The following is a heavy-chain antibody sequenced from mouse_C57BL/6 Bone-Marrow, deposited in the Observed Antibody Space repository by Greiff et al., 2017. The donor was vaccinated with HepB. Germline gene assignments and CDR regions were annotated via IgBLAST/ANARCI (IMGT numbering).Heavy chain of an antibody. CDR1: GFTFSSYG. Sequence: EVKLQESGGDLVKPGGSLKLSCAASGFTFSSYGMSWVRQTPDKRLEWVATISSGGSYTYYPDSVKGRFTISRDNAKNTLYLQMSSLKSEDTAMYYCARGLPRYAMDYWGQGTSVTVSS. CDR3: ARGLPRYAMDY. CDR2: ISSGGSYT. J-gene: IGHJ4*01. V-gene: IGHV5-6*02.